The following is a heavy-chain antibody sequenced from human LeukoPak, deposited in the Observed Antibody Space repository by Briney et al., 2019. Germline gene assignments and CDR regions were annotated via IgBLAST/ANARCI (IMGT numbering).Heavy chain of an antibody. CDR1: GHIFTAYY. D-gene: IGHD3-10*01. Sequence: ASVKVSCEASGHIFTAYYMFWVRQAPGQGLEWMGWINPNSGGTNLAPNFQGRVTLTSDTSISTAYMELSGLTSDDTAVYFCATYYSDTSARDWGQGTLVTVSS. J-gene: IGHJ4*02. V-gene: IGHV1-2*02. CDR3: ATYYSDTSARD. CDR2: INPNSGGT.